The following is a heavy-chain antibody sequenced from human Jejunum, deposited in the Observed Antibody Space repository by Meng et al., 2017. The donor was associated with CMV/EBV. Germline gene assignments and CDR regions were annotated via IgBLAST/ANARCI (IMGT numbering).Heavy chain of an antibody. D-gene: IGHD1-1*01. J-gene: IGHJ4*02. CDR2: ISGSGGST. Sequence: QESVSRISGSGGSTNHADSSRDNSKNTMYLQMNSPRAEDTAVYYCAKDGLADNWGDFDSWGQGTLVTVSS. V-gene: IGHV3-23*01. CDR3: AKDGLADNWGDFDS.